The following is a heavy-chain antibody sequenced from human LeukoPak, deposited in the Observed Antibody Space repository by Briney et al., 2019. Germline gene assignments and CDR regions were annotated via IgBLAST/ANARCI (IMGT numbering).Heavy chain of an antibody. CDR1: GGTFSSYA. J-gene: IGHJ4*02. CDR2: IIPILGIA. D-gene: IGHD2-2*01. Sequence: ASMKVSCKASGGTFSSYAISWVRQAPGQGLEWMGRIIPILGIANYAQKFQGRVTITADKSTSTAYMELSSLRSEDTAVYYCAREGYCSGTTCDKPFDYWGQGTLVTVAS. V-gene: IGHV1-69*04. CDR3: AREGYCSGTTCDKPFDY.